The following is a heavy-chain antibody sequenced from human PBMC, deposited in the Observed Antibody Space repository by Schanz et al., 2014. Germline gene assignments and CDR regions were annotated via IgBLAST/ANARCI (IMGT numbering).Heavy chain of an antibody. Sequence: EVQLVESGGGLVQPGGSLRLSCAASGFSASGLSLSNYAMSWVRQAPGKGLEYISSISPSSSYIYYADSVKGRFTISRDNSENTLYVQMNSLRAEDTAIYYCAKLSTVWELRGKSYYFDYWGRGTLVTVSS. CDR3: AKLSTVWELRGKSYYFDY. CDR1: GLSLSNYA. D-gene: IGHD1-26*01. V-gene: IGHV3-23*04. CDR2: ISPSSSYI. J-gene: IGHJ4*02.